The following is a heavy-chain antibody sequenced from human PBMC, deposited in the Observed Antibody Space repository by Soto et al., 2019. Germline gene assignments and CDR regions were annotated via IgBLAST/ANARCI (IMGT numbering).Heavy chain of an antibody. Sequence: SGPTLVNPTQTLTLTCTFSGFSLSTSGVGVGWIRQPPGKALEWLALIYWDDDKRYSPSLKSRLTITKDTSKNQVVLTMTNIEPVDTATDECAHSRTLSFDYWGQGNLVTVSS. V-gene: IGHV2-5*02. CDR3: AHSRTLSFDY. CDR1: GFSLSTSGVG. CDR2: IYWDDDK. D-gene: IGHD1-1*01. J-gene: IGHJ4*02.